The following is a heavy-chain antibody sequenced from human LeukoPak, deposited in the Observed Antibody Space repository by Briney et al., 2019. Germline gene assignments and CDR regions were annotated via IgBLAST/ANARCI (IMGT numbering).Heavy chain of an antibody. D-gene: IGHD3-22*01. CDR2: MNPNSGNA. Sequence: GASVKVSCKASGYNFNNQDINWVGQATGQGLEWLGRMNPNSGNAAYAQKLQGRATMTWDSSTNTAYLEVIALRSDDTAVYYCAKSSGDYFFDYWGQGTLVTVSS. CDR3: AKSSGDYFFDY. J-gene: IGHJ4*02. V-gene: IGHV1-8*01. CDR1: GYNFNNQD.